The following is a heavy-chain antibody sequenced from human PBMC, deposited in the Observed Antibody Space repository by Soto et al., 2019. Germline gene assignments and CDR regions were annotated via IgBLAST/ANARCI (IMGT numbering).Heavy chain of an antibody. CDR1: GGTFSSYA. CDR2: IIPIFGTA. Sequence: GASVKVSCKASGGTFSSYAISWVRQAPGQGLEWMGGIIPIFGTANYAQKFQGRVTITADESTSTAYMELSSLRSEDTAVYYCARVRSFFDSSGYGDWLDPWGQGTLVTVYS. V-gene: IGHV1-69*13. D-gene: IGHD3-22*01. CDR3: ARVRSFFDSSGYGDWLDP. J-gene: IGHJ5*02.